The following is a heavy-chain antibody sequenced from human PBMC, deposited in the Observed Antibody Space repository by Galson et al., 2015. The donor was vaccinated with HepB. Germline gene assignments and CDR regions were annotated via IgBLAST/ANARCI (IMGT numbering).Heavy chain of an antibody. Sequence: SVKVSCKASGGTFSSYAISWVRQAPGQGLEWMGRIIPILGTANYAQKFQGRVTITADKSTSTAYMELSSLRSEDTAVYNCAREANFYDSSGSDFGGYWGQGTLVTVSS. J-gene: IGHJ4*02. D-gene: IGHD3-22*01. CDR3: AREANFYDSSGSDFGGY. CDR1: GGTFSSYA. CDR2: IIPILGTA. V-gene: IGHV1-69*04.